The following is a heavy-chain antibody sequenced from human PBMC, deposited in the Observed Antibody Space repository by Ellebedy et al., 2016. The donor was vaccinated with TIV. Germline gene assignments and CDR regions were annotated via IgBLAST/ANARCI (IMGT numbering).Heavy chain of an antibody. D-gene: IGHD1-14*01. Sequence: GESLKISXAASGFTFSSYGMHWVRQAPGKGLEWVAVISYDGSNKYYADSVKGRFTISRDNSKNTLYLQMNSLRTEDTAVYYCARDVVIGGTYLNRALDCWGQGTLVTVSS. CDR3: ARDVVIGGTYLNRALDC. CDR1: GFTFSSYG. V-gene: IGHV3-30*03. J-gene: IGHJ4*02. CDR2: ISYDGSNK.